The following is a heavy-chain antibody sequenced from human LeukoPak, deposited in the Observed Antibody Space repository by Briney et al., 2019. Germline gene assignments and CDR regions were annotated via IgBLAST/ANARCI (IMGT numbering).Heavy chain of an antibody. J-gene: IGHJ1*01. Sequence: NTSETLSLTCAVYGGSFSGYYWSWIRQPPGKGLEWIGEINHSGSTNYNPSLKSRVTISVDTSKNQFSLKLSSVTAADTAVYYCARVHPRGSGWYRRYFQHWGQGTLVTVSS. V-gene: IGHV4-34*01. D-gene: IGHD6-19*01. CDR1: GGSFSGYY. CDR3: ARVHPRGSGWYRRYFQH. CDR2: INHSGST.